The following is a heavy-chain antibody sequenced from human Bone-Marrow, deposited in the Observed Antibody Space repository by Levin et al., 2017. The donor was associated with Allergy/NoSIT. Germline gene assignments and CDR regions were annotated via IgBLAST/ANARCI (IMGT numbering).Heavy chain of an antibody. CDR2: MNPNSGNT. CDR3: ARAGITMVRGVIVYYYYGMDV. V-gene: IGHV1-8*01. Sequence: ASVKVSCKASGYTFTSYDINWVRQATGQGLEWMGWMNPNSGNTGYAQKFQGRVTMTRNTSISTAYMELSSLRSEDTAVYYCARAGITMVRGVIVYYYYGMDVWGQGTTVTVSS. J-gene: IGHJ6*02. D-gene: IGHD3-10*01. CDR1: GYTFTSYD.